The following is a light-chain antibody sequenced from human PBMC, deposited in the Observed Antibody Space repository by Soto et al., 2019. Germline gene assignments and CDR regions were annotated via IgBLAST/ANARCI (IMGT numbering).Light chain of an antibody. V-gene: IGLV2-14*01. CDR2: EVS. J-gene: IGLJ2*01. CDR1: SSDVGGYNH. CDR3: SSYTTTTTRVA. Sequence: QSALTQPASVSGSPGQSITISCTGSSSDVGGYNHVSWYQQHPGKAPKLIIYEVSDRPSGVSNRFSGSKSGNTASLTISGLQAEDEADYYCSSYTTTTTRVAFGGGTKL.